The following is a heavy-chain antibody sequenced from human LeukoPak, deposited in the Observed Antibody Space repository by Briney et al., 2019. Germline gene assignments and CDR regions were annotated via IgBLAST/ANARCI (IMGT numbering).Heavy chain of an antibody. CDR3: ARGSVTAGY. CDR1: GFTFSSYA. V-gene: IGHV3-30-3*01. D-gene: IGHD2-21*02. J-gene: IGHJ4*02. CDR2: ISYDGSNK. Sequence: PGRSLRLSCAASGFTFSSYAMHWVRQAPGKGLEWVAVISYDGSNKYYADSVKGRFTISRDNSKNSLYLQMNSLRAEDTAVYYCARGSVTAGYWGQGTLVTVSS.